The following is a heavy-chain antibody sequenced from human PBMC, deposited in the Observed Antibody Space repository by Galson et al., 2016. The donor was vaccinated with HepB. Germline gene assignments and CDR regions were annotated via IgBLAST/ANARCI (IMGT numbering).Heavy chain of an antibody. J-gene: IGHJ4*02. Sequence: SLRLSCAASGFTFSTHAMSWVRQAPGKGLEGVSGITDSGRRTYYADSVKGRFTISRDNSKNTLYLKMNSLIAEDTALYSCAKEVLGGIYAYFDYWGQGILVTVSS. V-gene: IGHV3-23*01. CDR1: GFTFSTHA. CDR2: ITDSGRRT. CDR3: AKEVLGGIYAYFDY. D-gene: IGHD2-15*01.